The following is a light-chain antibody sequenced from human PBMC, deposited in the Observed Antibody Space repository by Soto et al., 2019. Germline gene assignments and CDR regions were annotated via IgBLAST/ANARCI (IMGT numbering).Light chain of an antibody. CDR1: HTISSW. CDR2: KAS. CDR3: QHYNSDSEA. J-gene: IGKJ1*01. Sequence: QMPEFPTFLSPSVGDTFTISCLGSHTISSWLAWYQQNPGKAPKHLIYKASTLKIGCPSSLSGSGSATEFTLTSSSRQPEYSVIYYCQHYNSDSEAFGQGTKV. V-gene: IGKV1-5*03.